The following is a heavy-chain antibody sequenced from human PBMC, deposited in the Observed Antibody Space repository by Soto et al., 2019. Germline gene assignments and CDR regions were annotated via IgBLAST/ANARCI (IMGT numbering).Heavy chain of an antibody. D-gene: IGHD3-10*01. J-gene: IGHJ4*02. Sequence: QVQLQQWGAGLLKPSETLSLTCAVYGGSLSGYYWCRIRQPPGKGLEWIGEINHSGSTKYNPSLKRLVTMSVATSKNQLTLKLSSVTAAATAVYYCARLIRSRLGSFDSWGQGTLVTVSS. CDR1: GGSLSGYY. CDR2: INHSGST. CDR3: ARLIRSRLGSFDS. V-gene: IGHV4-34*01.